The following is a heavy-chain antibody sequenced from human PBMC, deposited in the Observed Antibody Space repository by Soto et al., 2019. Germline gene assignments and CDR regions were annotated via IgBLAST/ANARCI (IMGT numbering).Heavy chain of an antibody. J-gene: IGHJ4*02. V-gene: IGHV4-59*01. CDR2: VYHSGNT. Sequence: SETLSLTCTVSGGSIRSYYWSWIRQPPGKGLEWIGYVYHSGNTNYNPSLKSRVTISVDTSQNQFSLKMNSVTAADTAVYYCARVGWFGEDFDYWGQGTLVTVSS. CDR3: ARVGWFGEDFDY. CDR1: GGSIRSYY. D-gene: IGHD3-10*01.